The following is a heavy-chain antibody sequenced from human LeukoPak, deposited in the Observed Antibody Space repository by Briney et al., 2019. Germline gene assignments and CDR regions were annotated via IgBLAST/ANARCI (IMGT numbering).Heavy chain of an antibody. CDR2: ITSGFTP. J-gene: IGHJ4*02. D-gene: IGHD1-26*01. CDR3: AKDYSDSRVGDVFFEY. Sequence: PGGSLRLSCAASGLTFSNYAMSWFRQAPGKGLEWVSGITSGFTPHYADSVKGRFTISRDNSKNTFHPQMNSLRAEDTAVYYCAKDYSDSRVGDVFFEYWGQGTLVTVSS. CDR1: GLTFSNYA. V-gene: IGHV3-23*01.